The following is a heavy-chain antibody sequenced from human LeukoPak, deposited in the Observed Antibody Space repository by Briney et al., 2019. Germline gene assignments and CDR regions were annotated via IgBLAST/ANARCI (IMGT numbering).Heavy chain of an antibody. Sequence: PGGSLRLSCAASGFTFSSYAMHWVRQAPAKGLEWVAVISYDGSNKYYADSVKGRFTISRDNSKNTLYLQMNSRRADDTAVYYCATDAGSGSYFDYWGQGTLVTVSS. V-gene: IGHV3-30*04. J-gene: IGHJ4*02. CDR2: ISYDGSNK. D-gene: IGHD3-10*01. CDR1: GFTFSSYA. CDR3: ATDAGSGSYFDY.